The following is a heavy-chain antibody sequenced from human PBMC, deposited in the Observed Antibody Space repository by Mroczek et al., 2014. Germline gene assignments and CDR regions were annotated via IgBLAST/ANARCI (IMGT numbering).Heavy chain of an antibody. J-gene: IGHJ6*02. CDR1: GGSFSGYY. CDR2: INHSGST. CDR3: ARGRGVGSSTSFGQNYYGMDV. D-gene: IGHD2-2*01. Sequence: VQLVESGAGLLKPSETLSLTCAVYGGSFSGYYWSWIRQPPGKGLEWIGEINHSGSTNYNPSLKSRVTISVDTSKNQFSLKLSSVTAADTAVYYCARGRGVGSSTSFGQNYYGMDVWGQGTTVTVSS. V-gene: IGHV4-34*01.